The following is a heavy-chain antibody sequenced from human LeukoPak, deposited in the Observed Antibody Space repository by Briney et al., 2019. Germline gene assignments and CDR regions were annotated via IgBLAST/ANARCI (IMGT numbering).Heavy chain of an antibody. J-gene: IGHJ6*02. CDR1: GFTFSSYS. CDR2: ISSSSSYI. D-gene: IGHD4-17*01. V-gene: IGHV3-21*01. CDR3: AREERRTTVTPYGMDV. Sequence: NPGGSLRLSCAASGFTFSSYSMNWVRQAPGKGLEWVSSISSSSSYIYYADSVKGRFTISRDNAKNSLYLQMNSLRAEDTAVYYCAREERRTTVTPYGMDVWGQGTTVTVSS.